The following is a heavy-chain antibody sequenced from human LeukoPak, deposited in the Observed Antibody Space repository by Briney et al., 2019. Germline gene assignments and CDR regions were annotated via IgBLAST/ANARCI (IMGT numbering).Heavy chain of an antibody. Sequence: SGGSLRLSCAASGFTFSSYAMNWVRQAPGKGLEWVSYISRSGSSIDYADSVKGRFTISRDNSKNTLYLQMNSLRAEDTAVYYCANGYNYGLDYWGQGTLVTVSS. V-gene: IGHV3-23*01. J-gene: IGHJ4*02. CDR1: GFTFSSYA. CDR3: ANGYNYGLDY. D-gene: IGHD5-18*01. CDR2: ISRSGSSI.